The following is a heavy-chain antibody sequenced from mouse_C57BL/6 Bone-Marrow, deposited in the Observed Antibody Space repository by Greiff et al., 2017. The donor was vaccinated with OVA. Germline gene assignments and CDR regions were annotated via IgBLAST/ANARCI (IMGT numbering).Heavy chain of an antibody. J-gene: IGHJ4*01. CDR3: ARTLTTVVATRAMDY. CDR2: INPYNGGT. D-gene: IGHD1-1*01. CDR1: GYTFTDYY. V-gene: IGHV1-19*01. Sequence: EVQLQQSGPVLVKPGASVKMSCKASGYTFTDYYMNWVKQSHGKSLEWIGVINPYNGGTSYNQKFKGKATLTVDKSSSTAYMELNSLTSEDSAVYYCARTLTTVVATRAMDYWGQGTSVTVSS.